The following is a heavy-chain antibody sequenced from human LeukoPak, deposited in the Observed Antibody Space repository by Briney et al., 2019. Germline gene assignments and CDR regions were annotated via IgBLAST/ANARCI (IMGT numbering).Heavy chain of an antibody. D-gene: IGHD5-24*01. CDR3: ARGDGAFDI. J-gene: IGHJ3*02. CDR2: INHSGST. V-gene: IGHV4-34*01. Sequence: SETLSLTCAVYGGPFSGYYWSWIRQPPGKGLEWIGEINHSGSTNYNPSLKSRVTISVDTSKNQFSLKLSSVTAADTAVYYCARGDGAFDIWGQGTMVTVSS. CDR1: GGPFSGYY.